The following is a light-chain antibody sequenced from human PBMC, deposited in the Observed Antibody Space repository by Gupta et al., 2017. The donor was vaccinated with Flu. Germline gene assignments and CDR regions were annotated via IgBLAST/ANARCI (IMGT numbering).Light chain of an antibody. CDR3: HQYYDTPRT. CDR2: WAS. V-gene: IGKV4-1*01. Sequence: LAGYQQKPVQHANVLIYWASTPESGVPERFSGSGSGTDFTLTIISLQVEDESVYYYHQYYDTPRTFGQGTKLEIK. J-gene: IGKJ2*01.